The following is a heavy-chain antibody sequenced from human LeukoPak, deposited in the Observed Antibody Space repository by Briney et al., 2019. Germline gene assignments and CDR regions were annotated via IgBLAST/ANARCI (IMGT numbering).Heavy chain of an antibody. D-gene: IGHD6-19*01. CDR2: ISSTSSYI. CDR1: GFSFSIYS. V-gene: IGHV3-21*01. Sequence: GGSLRRSCAASGFSFSIYSMNWVRQAPGSGLEWVSSISSTSSYISYADSVKGRFTISRDNAKNSLYLQMNRLRAEDTAVYYCARELIAVADTVGDFWGQGTLVTVSS. J-gene: IGHJ4*02. CDR3: ARELIAVADTVGDF.